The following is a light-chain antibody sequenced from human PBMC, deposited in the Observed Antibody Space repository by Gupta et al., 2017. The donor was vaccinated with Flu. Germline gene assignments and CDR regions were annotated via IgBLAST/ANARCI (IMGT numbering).Light chain of an antibody. Sequence: TVVTQEPSLTVSPGWTVPLTCASSTGAVTSGYYPNWFQQKPGQATRALIYSTSNKRSWTPARFSGSLLGGKAALTLSGVQPEDEAEYYCLLYYGGAWVFGGGTKLTVL. CDR3: LLYYGGAWV. CDR1: TGAVTSGYY. CDR2: STS. V-gene: IGLV7-43*01. J-gene: IGLJ3*02.